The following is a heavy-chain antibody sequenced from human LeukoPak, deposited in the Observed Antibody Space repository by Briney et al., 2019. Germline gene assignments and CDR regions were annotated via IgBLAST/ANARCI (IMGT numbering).Heavy chain of an antibody. CDR3: AKDSEGLPYYFDY. D-gene: IGHD4-11*01. CDR2: INSDGSNT. J-gene: IGHJ4*02. V-gene: IGHV3-74*01. CDR1: GFTFSSYW. Sequence: GGSLRLSCAASGFTFSSYWMHWVRQAPGKGLVWVSRINSDGSNTSYADSVKGRFTISRDNAKNTLYLQMNSLRAEDTAVYYCAKDSEGLPYYFDYWGQGTLVTVSS.